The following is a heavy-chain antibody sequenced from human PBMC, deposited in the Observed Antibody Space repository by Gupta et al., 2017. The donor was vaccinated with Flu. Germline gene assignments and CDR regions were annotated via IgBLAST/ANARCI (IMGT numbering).Heavy chain of an antibody. V-gene: IGHV3-11*05. D-gene: IGHD6-19*01. CDR1: GFTFSDYY. CDR2: ISSSSSYT. Sequence: QVQLVESGGGLVKPGGSLRLFCAASGFTFSDYYMSWIRQAPGKGLEWVSYISSSSSYTNYADSVKGRFTISRDNAKNSRYLQMNSLRAEDTAVYYCAKAPMSSCWFDSWGNYFDYLGQGTLVTVSS. CDR3: AKAPMSSCWFDSWGNYFDY. J-gene: IGHJ4*02.